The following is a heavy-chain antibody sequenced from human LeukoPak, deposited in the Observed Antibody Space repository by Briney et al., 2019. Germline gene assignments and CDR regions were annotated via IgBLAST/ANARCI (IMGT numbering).Heavy chain of an antibody. CDR2: INPNSGGT. J-gene: IGHJ4*02. V-gene: IGHV1-2*02. Sequence: ASVKVSCKASGYTFTGYYMHWVRQAPGQGLEWMGWINPNSGGTNYAQKFQGRVTMTRDTSISTAYMELSRLRPDDTAVYYCARDRYQGQLPLDYWGQGTLVTVSS. CDR1: GYTFTGYY. D-gene: IGHD2-2*01. CDR3: ARDRYQGQLPLDY.